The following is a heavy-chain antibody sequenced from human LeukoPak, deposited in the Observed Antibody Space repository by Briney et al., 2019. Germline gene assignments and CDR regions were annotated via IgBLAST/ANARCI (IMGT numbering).Heavy chain of an antibody. Sequence: SETLSLTCTVSGGSISSYYWSWIRQPAGKGLEWIGRIYTSGSTNYNPSLKSRVTISVDTSKNQFSLKLSSVTAADTAVYYCARASPTTNKGAYGWFDPWGQGTLVTVSS. V-gene: IGHV4-4*07. J-gene: IGHJ5*02. CDR3: ARASPTTNKGAYGWFDP. D-gene: IGHD1-14*01. CDR2: IYTSGST. CDR1: GGSISSYY.